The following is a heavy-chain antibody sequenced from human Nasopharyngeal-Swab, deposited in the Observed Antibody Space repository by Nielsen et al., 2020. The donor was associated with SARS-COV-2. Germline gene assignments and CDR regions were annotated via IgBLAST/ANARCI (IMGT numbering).Heavy chain of an antibody. J-gene: IGHJ5*01. Sequence: GESLKISCKGSGYSFTSYWIGWVRQMPGKGLEWMGIIYPGDSDTRYSPSFQGQVTISADKSISTAYLQWSSLKAADTAMYYCARSSQSYGYEFDFWGQGTLVIVSP. V-gene: IGHV5-51*01. CDR2: IYPGDSDT. D-gene: IGHD3-16*01. CDR3: ARSSQSYGYEFDF. CDR1: GYSFTSYW.